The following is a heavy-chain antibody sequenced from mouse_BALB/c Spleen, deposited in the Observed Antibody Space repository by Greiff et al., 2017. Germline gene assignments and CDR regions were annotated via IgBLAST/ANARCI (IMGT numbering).Heavy chain of an antibody. CDR1: GFTFNTYA. D-gene: IGHD3-2*01. V-gene: IGHV10-1*02. J-gene: IGHJ2*01. CDR2: IRSKSNNYAT. Sequence: EVKLMESGGGLVQPKGSLKLSCAASGFTFNTYAMNWVRQAPGKGLEWVARIRSKSNNYATYYADSVKDRFTISRDDSQSMLYLQMNNLKTEDTAMYYCVGQLGDYWGQGTTLTVSS. CDR3: VGQLGDY.